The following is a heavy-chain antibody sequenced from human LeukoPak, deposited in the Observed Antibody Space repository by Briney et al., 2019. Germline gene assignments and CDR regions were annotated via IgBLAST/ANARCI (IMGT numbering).Heavy chain of an antibody. J-gene: IGHJ4*02. CDR2: ISWNSGSI. CDR1: GFTFDDYA. D-gene: IGHD3-22*01. V-gene: IGHV3-9*01. CDR3: AREYYDSSGYPDY. Sequence: GGSLRLSCAASGFTFDDYAMHWVRQAPGKGLEWVSGISWNSGSIGYADSVKGRFTISRDNAKNSLYLQMNSLRAEDTALYYCAREYYDSSGYPDYWGQGTLVTVSS.